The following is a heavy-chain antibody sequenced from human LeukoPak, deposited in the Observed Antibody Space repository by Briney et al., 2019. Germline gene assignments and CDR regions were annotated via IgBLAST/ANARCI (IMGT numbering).Heavy chain of an antibody. CDR1: GYTFTSYY. CDR3: ARESVGVVVMVAATHYYYGMDV. D-gene: IGHD2-15*01. J-gene: IGHJ6*02. V-gene: IGHV1-46*01. CDR2: INPSGGST. Sequence: ASVKVSCKASGYTFTSYYMHWVRQAPGQGLEWMGIINPSGGSTSYAQKFQGRVTMTRDTSASTVYMELSSLRSEDTAVYYCARESVGVVVMVAATHYYYGMDVWGQGTTATVSS.